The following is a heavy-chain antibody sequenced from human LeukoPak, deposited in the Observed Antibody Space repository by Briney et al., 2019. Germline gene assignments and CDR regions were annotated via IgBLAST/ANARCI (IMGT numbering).Heavy chain of an antibody. CDR1: GFTSGDYA. D-gene: IGHD4-11*01. CDR2: IRSKAYGGTT. V-gene: IGHV3-49*04. CDR3: TRDSLYSNYVGSYYYYYYGMDV. Sequence: GGSLRLSCTASGFTSGDYAMSWVRQAPGKGLEWVGFIRSKAYGGTTEYAASVKGRFTISRDDSKSIAYLQMNSLKTEDTAVYYCTRDSLYSNYVGSYYYYYYGMDVWGQGTTVTVSS. J-gene: IGHJ6*02.